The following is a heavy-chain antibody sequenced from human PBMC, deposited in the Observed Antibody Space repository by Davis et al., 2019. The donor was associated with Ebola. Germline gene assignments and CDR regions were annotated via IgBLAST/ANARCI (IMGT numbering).Heavy chain of an antibody. V-gene: IGHV3-30*02. Sequence: PGGSLRLSCTASGFTFSTYGLHWVRQAPGKGLEWVTIITSDGTYISYGDSVKGRFTISRDNSKNTLHLQMDSLRIEDTAVYYCTKGGSFDLWGRGTLVTVSS. J-gene: IGHJ2*01. CDR2: ITSDGTYI. CDR3: TKGGSFDL. CDR1: GFTFSTYG.